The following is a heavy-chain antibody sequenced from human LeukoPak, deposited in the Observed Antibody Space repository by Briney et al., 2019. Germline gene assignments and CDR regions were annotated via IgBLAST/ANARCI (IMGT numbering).Heavy chain of an antibody. Sequence: WASVKVSCKASGYTFTSYGISWVRQAPGQGLEWMGWISAYNGNTNYAQKLQGRVTMTTETSTSTAYMELRSLRSDDTAVYYCARAAAGIIHPFDPWGQGTLVTVSS. CDR2: ISAYNGNT. D-gene: IGHD6-13*01. V-gene: IGHV1-18*01. CDR3: ARAAAGIIHPFDP. CDR1: GYTFTSYG. J-gene: IGHJ5*02.